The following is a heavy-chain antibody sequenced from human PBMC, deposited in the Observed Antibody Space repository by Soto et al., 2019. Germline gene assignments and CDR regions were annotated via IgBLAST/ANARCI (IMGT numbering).Heavy chain of an antibody. CDR3: ARDKYCSGGSCRKNWFDP. D-gene: IGHD2-15*01. CDR2: IYDDGSA. CDR1: GGSISSSY. J-gene: IGHJ5*02. V-gene: IGHV4-59*01. Sequence: SETLSLTXTVSGGSISSSYWSWIRQPPGKGLEWLAYIYDDGSANYNPSLMSRATISLDMSKNQFSLKLTSVTAADTAVYYCARDKYCSGGSCRKNWFDPWGQGTLVTVSS.